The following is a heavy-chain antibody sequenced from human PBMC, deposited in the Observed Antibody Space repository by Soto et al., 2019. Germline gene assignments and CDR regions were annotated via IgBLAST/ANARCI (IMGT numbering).Heavy chain of an antibody. V-gene: IGHV1-69*06. Sequence: QVQLVPSGAEVQKPGSSVKVSCKASGGTFSSYAVSWVRQAPGQGLEWLGGIIPLFGTANYAQKCQGRVTITADKSTSTAYMELSSLRSEDTAVYYCARSTGGFGPLIDDWGQGTLVTVSS. CDR3: ARSTGGFGPLIDD. J-gene: IGHJ4*02. D-gene: IGHD3-10*01. CDR1: GGTFSSYA. CDR2: IIPLFGTA.